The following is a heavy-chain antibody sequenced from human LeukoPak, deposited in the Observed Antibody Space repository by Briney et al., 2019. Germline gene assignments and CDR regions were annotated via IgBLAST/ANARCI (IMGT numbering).Heavy chain of an antibody. V-gene: IGHV1-46*01. D-gene: IGHD3-10*02. J-gene: IGHJ1*01. Sequence: ASVKVSCKASGYTFTSYYIHWVRQAPGRGLEWMGIINPSGGSTSYPQKFQDRVTMTRDTSTSTVYMELNSLKSDDTAIYYCARGVFGELEKLMFQHWGQGTLVTVSS. CDR2: INPSGGST. CDR3: ARGVFGELEKLMFQH. CDR1: GYTFTSYY.